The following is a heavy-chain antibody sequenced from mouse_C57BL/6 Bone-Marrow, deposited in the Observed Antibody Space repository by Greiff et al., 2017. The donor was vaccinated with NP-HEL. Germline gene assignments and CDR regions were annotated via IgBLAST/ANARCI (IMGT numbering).Heavy chain of an antibody. CDR2: INSDGGST. V-gene: IGHV5-2*01. CDR1: EYEFPSHD. J-gene: IGHJ2*01. D-gene: IGHD2-5*01. CDR3: ARGIIVTTKRCGYFDY. Sequence: EVQRVESGGGLVQPGESLKLSCESNEYEFPSHDMSWVRKTPEKRLELVAAINSDGGSTYYPDTMERRFIISRDNAKKTLYLQMSSLRSEDTALYYCARGIIVTTKRCGYFDYWGQGTTLTVSS.